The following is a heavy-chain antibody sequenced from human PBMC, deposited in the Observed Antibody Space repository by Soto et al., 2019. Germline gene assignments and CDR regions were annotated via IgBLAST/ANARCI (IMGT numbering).Heavy chain of an antibody. Sequence: PGGSLRLSCAASGFTFSSYGMHWVRQAPGKGLEWVAVISYDGSNKYYADSVKGRFTISRDNSKNTLYLQMNSLRAEDTAVYYCAKGVVDYYYDSSGYYFDYWGQGTLVTVSS. CDR3: AKGVVDYYYDSSGYYFDY. J-gene: IGHJ4*02. CDR1: GFTFSSYG. CDR2: ISYDGSNK. D-gene: IGHD3-22*01. V-gene: IGHV3-30*18.